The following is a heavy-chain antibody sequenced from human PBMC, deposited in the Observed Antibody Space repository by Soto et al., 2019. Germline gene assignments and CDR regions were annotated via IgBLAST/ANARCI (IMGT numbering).Heavy chain of an antibody. Sequence: SETLSLTCTVSGGSISSGGYYWSWIRQHPGKGLEWIGYIYYSGSTYYNPSLKSRVTISVDTSKNQFSLKLSSVTAADTAVYYCASCYVWGSYRHFDNWGQGTLVTVSS. CDR3: ASCYVWGSYRHFDN. CDR1: GGSISSGGYY. D-gene: IGHD3-16*02. CDR2: IYYSGST. J-gene: IGHJ4*02. V-gene: IGHV4-31*03.